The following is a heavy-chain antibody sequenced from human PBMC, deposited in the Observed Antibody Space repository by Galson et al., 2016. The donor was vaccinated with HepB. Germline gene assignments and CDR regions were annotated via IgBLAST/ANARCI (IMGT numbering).Heavy chain of an antibody. Sequence: SVKVSCKASGYTFTRYYMHWVRQAPGQGLEWMGWINPNSGGTNYAQKFQGRVTMTRDTSISTAYMELSRLRSDDTAVYYCASWQVTDTIFDYWGQGTLVTVSS. D-gene: IGHD2-21*02. CDR2: INPNSGGT. CDR3: ASWQVTDTIFDY. J-gene: IGHJ4*02. CDR1: GYTFTRYY. V-gene: IGHV1-2*02.